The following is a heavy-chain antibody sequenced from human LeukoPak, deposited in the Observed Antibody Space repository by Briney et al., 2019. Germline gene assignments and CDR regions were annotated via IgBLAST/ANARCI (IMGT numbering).Heavy chain of an antibody. D-gene: IGHD3-16*01. CDR2: ISAYNGNT. Sequence: GASVKVSCKASGYTFTSYGISWVRQAPGQGLEWMGWISAYNGNTNYAQKLQGRVTMTTDTSTSTAYMELSSLRSEDTAVYYCAAQTVWGSYDIWGQGTMVTVSS. J-gene: IGHJ3*02. CDR3: AAQTVWGSYDI. V-gene: IGHV1-18*01. CDR1: GYTFTSYG.